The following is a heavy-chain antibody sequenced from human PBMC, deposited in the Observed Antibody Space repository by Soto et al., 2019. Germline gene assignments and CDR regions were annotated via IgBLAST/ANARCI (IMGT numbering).Heavy chain of an antibody. CDR2: IYSSGST. V-gene: IGHV4-31*03. CDR1: SGSISSGGYY. J-gene: IGHJ5*02. D-gene: IGHD2-2*01. Sequence: QVQLQESGPGLVKPSQTLSLTCTVSSGSISSGGYYWRWIRQHPGKGLEWIGYIYSSGSTYYNPSLKSRVTISLDTSKYQSSLKLSSGTAADTAVYYCSRDSQGRCCSSTSCHLGFDPWGHGTLVNVAS. CDR3: SRDSQGRCCSSTSCHLGFDP.